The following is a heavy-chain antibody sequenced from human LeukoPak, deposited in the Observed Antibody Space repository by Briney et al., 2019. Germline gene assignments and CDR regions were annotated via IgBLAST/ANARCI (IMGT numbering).Heavy chain of an antibody. D-gene: IGHD6-19*01. CDR2: ISWNSGSI. CDR1: GFTFDDYA. CDR3: AKSQGSGWYLLADY. Sequence: PGGSLRLSCAASGFTFDDYAMHWVRQAPGKGLEWVSGISWNSGSIGYADSVKGRFTISRDNAKNSLYLQINSLRAEDTALYYCAKSQGSGWYLLADYWGQGTLVTVSS. V-gene: IGHV3-9*01. J-gene: IGHJ4*02.